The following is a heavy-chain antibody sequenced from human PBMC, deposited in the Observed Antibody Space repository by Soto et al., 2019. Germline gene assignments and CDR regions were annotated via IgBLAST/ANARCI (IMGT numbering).Heavy chain of an antibody. Sequence: SVKVSCKASGGTFSSYAISWVRQAPGQGLEWMGGIIPIFGTANYAQKFQGRVTITADESTSTAYMELSSLRSEDTAVYYCASGVPHDYYYGMDVWGQGTTVTVS. CDR1: GGTFSSYA. V-gene: IGHV1-69*13. CDR3: ASGVPHDYYYGMDV. J-gene: IGHJ6*02. CDR2: IIPIFGTA. D-gene: IGHD3-10*01.